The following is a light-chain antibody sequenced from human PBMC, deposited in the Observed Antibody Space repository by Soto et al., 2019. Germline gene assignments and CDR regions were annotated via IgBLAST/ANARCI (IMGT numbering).Light chain of an antibody. V-gene: IGKV3D-20*02. CDR1: QSVSSSF. J-gene: IGKJ4*01. CDR2: GAS. CDR3: QQRSNWPLT. Sequence: EIVLTQSPGTLSLSPGERATLSCRASQSVSSSFLAWYQQKVGQAPRLIISGASTRATGTPARFSGSGSGTDFTLTINRLEPEDFAVYYCQQRSNWPLTFGGGTKVDIK.